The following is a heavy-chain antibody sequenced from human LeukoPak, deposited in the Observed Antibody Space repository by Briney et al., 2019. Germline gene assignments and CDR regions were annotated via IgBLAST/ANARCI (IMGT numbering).Heavy chain of an antibody. Sequence: ASVKVSCKASGYTFTSYLMHWVRQAPGQGLEWMGIINPSGGSTTYALKFQGRVTMTRDTSTSTVYMALSSLRSEDTAVYYCARKIGYSYGSDYWGQGTLVTVSS. CDR3: ARKIGYSYGSDY. CDR2: INPSGGST. J-gene: IGHJ4*02. V-gene: IGHV1-46*01. CDR1: GYTFTSYL. D-gene: IGHD5-18*01.